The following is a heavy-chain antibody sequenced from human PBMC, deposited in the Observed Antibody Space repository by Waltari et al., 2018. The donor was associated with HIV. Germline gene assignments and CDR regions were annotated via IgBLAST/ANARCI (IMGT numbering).Heavy chain of an antibody. Sequence: QLQLQESGPGLVKPSETLSLTCTVSGGSISSSSYYWGWLRQPPGKGLEWIGSTYYSGGPSDNPSVRSRVTISVDTSTNQFSRRLSSVTAADTAVYYCARFFISYGDPYYGMDVWGQGTTVTVSS. CDR3: ARFFISYGDPYYGMDV. J-gene: IGHJ6*02. CDR1: GGSISSSSYY. CDR2: TYYSGGP. V-gene: IGHV4-39*01. D-gene: IGHD4-17*01.